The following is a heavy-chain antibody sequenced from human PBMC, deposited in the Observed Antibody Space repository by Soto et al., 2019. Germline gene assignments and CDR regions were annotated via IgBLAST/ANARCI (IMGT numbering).Heavy chain of an antibody. V-gene: IGHV3-48*01. CDR2: ISSSSSTI. Sequence: GGSLRLSCAASGFTFSSYSMNWVRQAPGKGLEWVSYISSSSSTIYYADSVKGRFTISRDNSKNTLYLQMNSLRAEDTAVYYCARSGVAGIYYYYGMDVWGQGTTVTVSS. CDR1: GFTFSSYS. CDR3: ARSGVAGIYYYYGMDV. J-gene: IGHJ6*02. D-gene: IGHD6-19*01.